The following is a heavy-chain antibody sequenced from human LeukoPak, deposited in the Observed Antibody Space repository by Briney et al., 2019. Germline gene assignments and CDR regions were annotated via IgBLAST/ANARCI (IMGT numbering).Heavy chain of an antibody. CDR2: IGTAGDT. J-gene: IGHJ3*02. CDR3: ARGYCSGGSCYLTSVGAFDI. D-gene: IGHD2-15*01. V-gene: IGHV3-13*01. Sequence: GGSLRLSCAASGFTFSSYDMHWVRQATGKGLEWVSAIGTAGDTYYPGSVKGRFTIYRENAKNSLYLQMTSLRAGDTGVYYCARGYCSGGSCYLTSVGAFDIWGEGTMVTVSS. CDR1: GFTFSSYD.